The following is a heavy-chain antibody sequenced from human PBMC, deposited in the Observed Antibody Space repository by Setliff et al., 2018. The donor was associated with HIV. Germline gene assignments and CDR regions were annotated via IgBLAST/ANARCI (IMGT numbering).Heavy chain of an antibody. Sequence: SETLSLTCTVSGGSISTSRYYWGWIRQPPGKGLEWIGSISYRGNTYYNPSLTSRAAIFVDTSKNQISLKLSSVTAADTAVYYCASLNGSESPYIYYYYMDVWGKGTTVTVSS. V-gene: IGHV4-39*01. D-gene: IGHD3-10*01. CDR3: ASLNGSESPYIYYYYMDV. CDR2: ISYRGNT. J-gene: IGHJ6*03. CDR1: GGSISTSRYY.